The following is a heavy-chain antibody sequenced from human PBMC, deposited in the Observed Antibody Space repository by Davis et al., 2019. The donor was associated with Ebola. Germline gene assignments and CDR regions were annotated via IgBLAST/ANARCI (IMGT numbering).Heavy chain of an antibody. CDR3: ARNRVVVGYYYYGMGV. Sequence: ESLKISCAASGFTFSSYSMNWVRQAPGKGLEWIGEINHSGSTNYNPSLKSRVTISVDTSKNQFSLKLSSVTAADTAVYYCARNRVVVGYYYYGMGVWGQGTTVTVSS. CDR2: INHSGST. D-gene: IGHD2-2*01. V-gene: IGHV4-34*01. CDR1: GFTFSSYS. J-gene: IGHJ6*02.